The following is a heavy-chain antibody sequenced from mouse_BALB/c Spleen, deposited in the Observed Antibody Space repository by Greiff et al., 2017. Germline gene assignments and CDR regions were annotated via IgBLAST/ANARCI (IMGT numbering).Heavy chain of an antibody. CDR1: GFTFSSYA. V-gene: IGHV5-6-5*01. D-gene: IGHD2-1*01. Sequence: EVKLVESGGGLVKPGGSLKLSCAASGFTFSSYAMSWVRQTPEKRLEWVASISSGGSTYYPDSVKGRFTISRDNARNILYLQMSSLRSEDTAMYYCAREGDYGNYGWYFDVWGAGTTVTVSS. CDR3: AREGDYGNYGWYFDV. CDR2: ISSGGST. J-gene: IGHJ1*01.